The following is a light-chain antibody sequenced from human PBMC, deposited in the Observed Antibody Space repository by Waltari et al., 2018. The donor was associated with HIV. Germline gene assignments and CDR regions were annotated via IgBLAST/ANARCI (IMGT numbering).Light chain of an antibody. Sequence: EVLMTQSPATLSVSPGDRTTLSCRASQSVRTHLAWYQQRPGQPPRLLIYGASTRATGIAARFSGSGSGTEFTLTINSLQSEDYAVYYCQQYDYWPPWTFGQGTKVEMK. CDR1: QSVRTH. CDR3: QQYDYWPPWT. CDR2: GAS. V-gene: IGKV3-15*01. J-gene: IGKJ1*01.